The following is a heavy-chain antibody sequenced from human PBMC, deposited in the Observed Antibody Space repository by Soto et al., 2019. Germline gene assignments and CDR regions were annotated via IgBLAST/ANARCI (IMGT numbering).Heavy chain of an antibody. Sequence: QVTLKESGPVLVKPTETLTLTCAVSGFSLSKALMGVSWIRQPPGKALEWLAHISSNDEKTYSTPLKSRLTISKDTSKSQAVLTMTNMDPVDTATYYCARMVFDSSGHYLTGNWFDPWGQGTLVTVSS. CDR1: GFSLSKALMG. J-gene: IGHJ5*02. V-gene: IGHV2-26*01. D-gene: IGHD6-19*01. CDR3: ARMVFDSSGHYLTGNWFDP. CDR2: ISSNDEK.